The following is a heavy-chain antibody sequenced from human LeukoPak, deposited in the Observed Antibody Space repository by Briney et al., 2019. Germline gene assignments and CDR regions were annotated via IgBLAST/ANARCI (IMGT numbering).Heavy chain of an antibody. J-gene: IGHJ4*02. CDR3: AKRFSQGGGLGYFFDN. D-gene: IGHD3-3*01. V-gene: IGHV3-23*01. CDR2: FTSSSDT. CDR1: GFTFTSYA. Sequence: GGSLRLSCAASGFTFTSYALSWVRQAPGKRLEWVSIFTSSSDTYYADAVQGRFTISRDISKNTLYLQMNSLRADDTAVYYCAKRFSQGGGLGYFFDNGGQGTPVTVSS.